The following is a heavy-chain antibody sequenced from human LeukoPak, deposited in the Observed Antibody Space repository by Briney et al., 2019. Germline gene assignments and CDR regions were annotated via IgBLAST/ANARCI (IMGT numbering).Heavy chain of an antibody. Sequence: GGSLRLSCAASGFTFDDYGMSWVRQAPGKGLEWVSGINWNGGSTGYADSVKGRFTISRDNAKNSLYLQMNSLRAEDTALYYCARGGTPFQYSGSYYDYWGQGTLVTVSS. J-gene: IGHJ4*02. D-gene: IGHD1-26*01. CDR2: INWNGGST. V-gene: IGHV3-20*04. CDR1: GFTFDDYG. CDR3: ARGGTPFQYSGSYYDY.